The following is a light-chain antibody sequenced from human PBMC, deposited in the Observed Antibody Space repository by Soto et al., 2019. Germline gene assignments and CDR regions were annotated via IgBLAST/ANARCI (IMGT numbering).Light chain of an antibody. CDR3: QQYGSSPSIT. CDR1: QSVNSY. V-gene: IGKV3-20*01. J-gene: IGKJ5*01. CDR2: GAS. Sequence: EIVLTQSPATLSLSPGERATLSCRASQSVNSYLAWYQQKPGQAPRLLIYGASSRATGIPDRFSGSGSGTDFTLTISRLEPEDFAVYYCQQYGSSPSITFGQGTRLENK.